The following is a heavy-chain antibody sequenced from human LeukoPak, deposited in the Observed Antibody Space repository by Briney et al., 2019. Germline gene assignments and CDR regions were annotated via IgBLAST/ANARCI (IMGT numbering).Heavy chain of an antibody. CDR2: ISWNSGSI. J-gene: IGHJ6*02. CDR1: GFTFSSYG. CDR3: AKDSSSGGFYGMDV. V-gene: IGHV3-9*01. D-gene: IGHD6-19*01. Sequence: TGGSLRLSCAASGFTFSSYGMHWVRQAPGKGLEWVSGISWNSGSIGYADSVKGRFTISRDNAKNSLYLQMNSLRAEDTALYYCAKDSSSGGFYGMDVWGQGTTVTVSS.